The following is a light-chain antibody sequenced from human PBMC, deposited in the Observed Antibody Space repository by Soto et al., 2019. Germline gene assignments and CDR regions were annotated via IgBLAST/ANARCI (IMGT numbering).Light chain of an antibody. CDR1: SRDVGGYNS. Sequence: QSALTQPASVSGSPGQSITISCTGTSRDVGGYNSVSWYQQHPGKAPKLMIYEVTNRPSGVSNRFSGSKSGNTASLTISGLHADDEADYYCSSYTSGSALYVFGTGTKLTVL. CDR3: SSYTSGSALYV. J-gene: IGLJ1*01. CDR2: EVT. V-gene: IGLV2-14*01.